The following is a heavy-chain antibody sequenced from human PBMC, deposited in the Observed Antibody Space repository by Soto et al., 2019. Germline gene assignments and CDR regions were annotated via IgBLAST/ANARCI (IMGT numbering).Heavy chain of an antibody. CDR1: GGSISSVGYY. D-gene: IGHD4-17*01. Sequence: SETLSLTCTVSGGSISSVGYYWIWISQHPGKGLEWIGYNYYSGITYYNPSLKSRITINADTCKNQFSLQLNSVTPEDSAVYYCEGLEHDYGYPDVWGIGTTDTVSS. V-gene: IGHV4-31*08. J-gene: IGHJ6*04. CDR3: EGLEHDYGYPDV. CDR2: NYYSGIT.